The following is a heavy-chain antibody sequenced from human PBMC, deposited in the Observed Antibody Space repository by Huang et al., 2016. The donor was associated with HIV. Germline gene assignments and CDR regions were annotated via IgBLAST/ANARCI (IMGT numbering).Heavy chain of an antibody. J-gene: IGHJ4*02. V-gene: IGHV1-69*13. CDR2: TIPIFGTT. CDR3: ARAALVNNQYFDY. CDR1: EGTFSSYS. D-gene: IGHD5-18*01. Sequence: VQLIQSGAEVKKTGSSVRVSCRASEGTFSSYSIGWMRQAPGQGLEWMGGTIPIFGTTTYAQKFQGRVSIAADESTSTAYMDLNSLRSEDTAVYYWARAALVNNQYFDYWGQGTLVTVSS.